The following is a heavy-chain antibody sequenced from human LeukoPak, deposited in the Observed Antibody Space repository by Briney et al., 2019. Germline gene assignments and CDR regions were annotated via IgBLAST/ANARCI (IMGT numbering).Heavy chain of an antibody. CDR2: INPNSGGT. J-gene: IGHJ4*02. Sequence: ASVKVSCKASGYTFTGYYMHWVRQAPGQGLEWMGWINPNSGGTNYAQKLQGRVTMTTDTSTSTAYMELRSLRSDDTAVYYCARGPTYGDSKGDYWGQGTLVTVSS. D-gene: IGHD4-17*01. CDR3: ARGPTYGDSKGDY. CDR1: GYTFTGYY. V-gene: IGHV1-2*02.